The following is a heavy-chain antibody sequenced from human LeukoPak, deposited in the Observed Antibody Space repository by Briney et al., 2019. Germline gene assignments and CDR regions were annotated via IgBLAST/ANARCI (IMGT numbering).Heavy chain of an antibody. CDR1: GFTFSNYA. J-gene: IGHJ4*02. V-gene: IGHV3-23*01. Sequence: PGGSLRLSCAASGFTFSNYAMSWVRQAPGKGLEWVSSISGGGGSTYYSESVKGRFSISRDNPKNTLYLQMNSLRADDTAVYYCAKGPLQWLDYFDYWGQGAPVTVSS. CDR2: ISGGGGST. CDR3: AKGPLQWLDYFDY. D-gene: IGHD6-19*01.